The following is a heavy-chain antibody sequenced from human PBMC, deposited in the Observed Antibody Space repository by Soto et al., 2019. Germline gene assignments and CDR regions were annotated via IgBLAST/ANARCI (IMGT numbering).Heavy chain of an antibody. D-gene: IGHD6-19*01. CDR2: IWYDGSNK. V-gene: IGHV3-33*01. J-gene: IGHJ4*02. CDR1: GFTFSSYG. CDR3: AMIAVAALDHDY. Sequence: PGGSLRLSCAASGFTFSSYGMHWVRQAPGKRLEWVAVIWYDGSNKYYADSVKGRFTISRDNSKNTLYLQMNSLRAEDTAVYYCAMIAVAALDHDYWGQGTLVTVSS.